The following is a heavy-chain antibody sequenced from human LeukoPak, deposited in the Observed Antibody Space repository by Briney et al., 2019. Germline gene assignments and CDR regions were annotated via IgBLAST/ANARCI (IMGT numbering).Heavy chain of an antibody. CDR3: ARTSGDYAGVDY. J-gene: IGHJ4*02. CDR1: GGSFSGYY. Sequence: PSETLSLTCAVYGGSFSGYYWSWIRQPPGKGLEWIGEINHSGSTNYNPSLKSRVTISVDTSKNQFSLKLSSVTAADTAVYYCARTSGDYAGVDYWGQGTLVTVSS. D-gene: IGHD4-17*01. V-gene: IGHV4-34*01. CDR2: INHSGST.